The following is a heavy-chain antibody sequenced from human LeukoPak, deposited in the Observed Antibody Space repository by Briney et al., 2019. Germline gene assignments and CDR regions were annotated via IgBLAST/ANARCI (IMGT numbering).Heavy chain of an antibody. Sequence: ASVKVSCKASGYTFTSYDINWVRQATGQGLEWMGWMNPNSGNTGYAQKFQGRVTITRNTSISTAYMELSSLRSEDTAVYYCAMGYYYYYGMDVWGQGTTVTVSS. V-gene: IGHV1-8*03. J-gene: IGHJ6*02. CDR3: AMGYYYYYGMDV. CDR2: MNPNSGNT. CDR1: GYTFTSYD.